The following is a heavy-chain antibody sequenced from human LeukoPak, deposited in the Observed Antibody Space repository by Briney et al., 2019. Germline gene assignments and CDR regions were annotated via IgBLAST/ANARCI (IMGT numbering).Heavy chain of an antibody. D-gene: IGHD3-10*01. CDR2: INSDGSST. CDR1: GFTFSSYW. V-gene: IGHV3-74*01. Sequence: GGSLRLSCAASGFTFSSYWMHWVRHAPGKGLVWVSRINSDGSSTSYADSVKGRFTISRDNAKNTLYLQMNSLRAEDTAVYYCARGEVRTTLFDYWGQGTLVTVSS. CDR3: ARGEVRTTLFDY. J-gene: IGHJ4*02.